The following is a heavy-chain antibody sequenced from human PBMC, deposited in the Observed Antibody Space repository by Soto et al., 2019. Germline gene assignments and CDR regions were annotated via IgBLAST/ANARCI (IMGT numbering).Heavy chain of an antibody. D-gene: IGHD3-3*01. CDR2: MNPNSGNT. Sequence: ASVKVSCKASGYTFTSYDINWVRQATGQGLEWMGWMNPNSGNTGYAQKFQGRVTMTRNTSISTAYMELGSLRSEDTAVYYCARGPFWSGYYTYPSWFDPWGQGTLVTVSS. V-gene: IGHV1-8*01. CDR1: GYTFTSYD. J-gene: IGHJ5*02. CDR3: ARGPFWSGYYTYPSWFDP.